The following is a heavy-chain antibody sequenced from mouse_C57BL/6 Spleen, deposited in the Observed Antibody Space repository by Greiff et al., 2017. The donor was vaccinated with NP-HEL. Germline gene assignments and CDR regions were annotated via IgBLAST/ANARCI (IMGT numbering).Heavy chain of an antibody. CDR1: GFTFSSYG. J-gene: IGHJ1*03. D-gene: IGHD1-1*01. CDR2: ISSGGSYT. Sequence: EVKLVESGGDLVKPGGSLKLSCAASGFTFSSYGMSWVRQTPDKRLEWVATISSGGSYTYYPDSVKGRFTISRDNAKNTLYLQMSSLKSEDTAMYYCVCARRQYYYDGDFDVWGTGTTVTVSS. V-gene: IGHV5-6*01. CDR3: VCARRQYYYDGDFDV.